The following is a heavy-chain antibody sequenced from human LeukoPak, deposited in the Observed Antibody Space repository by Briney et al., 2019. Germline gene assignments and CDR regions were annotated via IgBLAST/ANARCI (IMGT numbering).Heavy chain of an antibody. Sequence: GESLKISCKGSGYSFPSYWIGWVRQMPGKGLEWMGIIYPGDSDTRYSPSFQGQVTISADKSISTAYLQWSSLKASGTAMYYCARPPVPRYDSSGYYEADYWGQGTLVTVSS. D-gene: IGHD3-22*01. V-gene: IGHV5-51*01. CDR2: IYPGDSDT. CDR1: GYSFPSYW. CDR3: ARPPVPRYDSSGYYEADY. J-gene: IGHJ4*02.